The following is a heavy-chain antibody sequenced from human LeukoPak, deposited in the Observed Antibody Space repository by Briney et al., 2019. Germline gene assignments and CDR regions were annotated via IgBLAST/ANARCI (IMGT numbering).Heavy chain of an antibody. CDR3: ARVLRNRGDAFDI. V-gene: IGHV4-34*01. CDR1: GGSFSGYY. D-gene: IGHD1-14*01. Sequence: PSETLSLTCAVYGGSFSGYYWSWIRQPPGKGLEWIGEINHSGSTNYNPSLKSRVTISVDTSKNQFSLKLSSVTAADTAVYYCARVLRNRGDAFDIWGQGTMVTVSS. J-gene: IGHJ3*02. CDR2: INHSGST.